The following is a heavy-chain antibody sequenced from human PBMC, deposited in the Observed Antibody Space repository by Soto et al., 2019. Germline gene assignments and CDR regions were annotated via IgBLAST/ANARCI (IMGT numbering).Heavy chain of an antibody. J-gene: IGHJ4*02. CDR3: ARGARRNYFDY. CDR1: GGSISSGGYS. CDR2: IYHSGST. V-gene: IGHV4-30-2*01. Sequence: SETLSLTCAVSGGSISSGGYSWSWIRQPPGKGLEWIGYIYHSGSTYYNPSLKSRVTISVDRSKNQFSLKLSSVTAADTAVYYCARGARRNYFDYWGQGTLVTVSS.